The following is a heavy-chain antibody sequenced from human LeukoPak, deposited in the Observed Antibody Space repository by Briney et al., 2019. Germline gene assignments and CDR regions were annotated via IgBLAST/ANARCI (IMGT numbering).Heavy chain of an antibody. CDR1: GFTFSSYA. CDR3: AKVGGYYYDSSGYHDY. J-gene: IGHJ4*02. D-gene: IGHD3-22*01. Sequence: GGSLRLSCAASGFTFSSYAMSWVRQAPGKGLEWVSAISGSGGSTYYADSVKGRCTISRDNSKNTLYLQMNSLRAEDTAVYYCAKVGGYYYDSSGYHDYWGQGTLVTVSS. CDR2: ISGSGGST. V-gene: IGHV3-23*01.